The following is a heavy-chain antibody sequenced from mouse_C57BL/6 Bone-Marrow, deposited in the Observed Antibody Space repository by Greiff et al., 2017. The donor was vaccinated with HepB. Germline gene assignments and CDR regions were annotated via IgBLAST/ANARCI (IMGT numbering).Heavy chain of an antibody. V-gene: IGHV1-39*01. D-gene: IGHD1-1*01. CDR1: GYSFTDYN. J-gene: IGHJ2*01. Sequence: LVESGPELVKPGASVKISCKASGYSFTDYNMNWVKQSNGKSLEWIGVINPNYGTTSYNQKFKGKATLTVDQSSSTAYMQLNSLTSEDSAVYYCARVFITTVAYYFDYWGQGTTLTVSS. CDR2: INPNYGTT. CDR3: ARVFITTVAYYFDY.